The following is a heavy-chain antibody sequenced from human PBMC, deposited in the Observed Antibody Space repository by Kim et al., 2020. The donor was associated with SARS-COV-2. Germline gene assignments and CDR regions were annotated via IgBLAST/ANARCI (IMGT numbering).Heavy chain of an antibody. Sequence: NPSLKSRVTISVDTSKNQFSLKLSSVTAADTAVYYCASPGEGTATHPFDYWGQGTLVTVSS. V-gene: IGHV4-39*01. D-gene: IGHD6-13*01. CDR3: ASPGEGTATHPFDY. J-gene: IGHJ4*02.